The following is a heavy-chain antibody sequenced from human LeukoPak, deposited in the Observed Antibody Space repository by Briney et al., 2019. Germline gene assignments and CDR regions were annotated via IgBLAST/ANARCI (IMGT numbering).Heavy chain of an antibody. V-gene: IGHV3-23*03. CDR3: ANRIVGATGDY. J-gene: IGHJ4*02. CDR1: GFTFSSYA. CDR2: INSRGIA. Sequence: GGSLRLSCSASGFTFSSYAMTWVRQAPGRGLEWVSVINSRGIAHYAESVKGRFTVSRDNSNNTVSLHMNSLRVEDTAVYYCANRIVGATGDYWGQGTLVTVSS. D-gene: IGHD1-26*01.